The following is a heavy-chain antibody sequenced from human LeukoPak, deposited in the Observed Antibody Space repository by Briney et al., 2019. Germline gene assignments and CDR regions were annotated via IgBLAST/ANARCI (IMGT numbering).Heavy chain of an antibody. J-gene: IGHJ4*02. CDR2: IYHSGST. Sequence: ASETLSLTCTVSGYSISSGYYWGWIRQPPGKGLEWIGSIYHSGSTYYNPSLKSRVTISVDTSKNQFSLKLSSVTAADTAVYYCARHGDYYGSGSRYWGQGTLVTVSS. CDR1: GYSISSGYY. D-gene: IGHD3-10*01. CDR3: ARHGDYYGSGSRY. V-gene: IGHV4-38-2*02.